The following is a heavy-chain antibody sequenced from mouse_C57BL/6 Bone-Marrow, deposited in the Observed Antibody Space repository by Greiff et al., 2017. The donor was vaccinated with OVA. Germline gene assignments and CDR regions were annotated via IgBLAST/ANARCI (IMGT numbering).Heavy chain of an antibody. CDR1: GFTFSSYA. CDR3: ARELWLRQGYFDV. CDR2: ISGGGSYT. V-gene: IGHV5-4*01. D-gene: IGHD2-2*01. Sequence: EVKLVESGGGLVKPGGSLKLSCAASGFTFSSYAMSWVRQTPEKRLEWVATISGGGSYTYYPDNVKGRFTISRDNAKNNLYLQMSHLKTEDTAMYYCARELWLRQGYFDVWGTGTTVTVSS. J-gene: IGHJ1*03.